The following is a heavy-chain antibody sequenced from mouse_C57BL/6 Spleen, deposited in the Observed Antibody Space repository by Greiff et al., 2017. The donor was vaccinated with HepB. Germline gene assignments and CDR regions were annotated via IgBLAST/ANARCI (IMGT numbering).Heavy chain of an antibody. V-gene: IGHV5-16*01. Sequence: EVQRVESEGGLVQPGRSMKLSCTASGFTFSDYYMAWVRQVPEKGLEWVANINYDGSSTYYLDSLKSRFIISRDNAKNILYLQMSSLKSEDTATYYCARGTDYLLDYWGQGTTLTVSS. CDR3: ARGTDYLLDY. CDR1: GFTFSDYY. J-gene: IGHJ2*01. CDR2: INYDGSST. D-gene: IGHD2-4*01.